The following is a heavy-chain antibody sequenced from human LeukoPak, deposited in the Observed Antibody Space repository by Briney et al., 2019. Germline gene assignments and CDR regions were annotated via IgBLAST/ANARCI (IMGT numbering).Heavy chain of an antibody. J-gene: IGHJ4*02. Sequence: GGSLRLSCAASGFTFSSYGMHWVRQAPGKGLEWVAVISYDGSNKYYADSVKGRFHISRDNSKNTLYLQMNSLRAEDTAVYYCARDLNLPARSGFDYWGQGTLVTVSS. CDR1: GFTFSSYG. CDR3: ARDLNLPARSGFDY. V-gene: IGHV3-30*03. CDR2: ISYDGSNK. D-gene: IGHD6-6*01.